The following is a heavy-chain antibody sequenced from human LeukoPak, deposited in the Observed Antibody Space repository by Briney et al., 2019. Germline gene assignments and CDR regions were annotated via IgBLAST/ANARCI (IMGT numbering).Heavy chain of an antibody. CDR1: GGSFSGYY. J-gene: IGHJ5*02. V-gene: IGHV4-34*01. D-gene: IGHD2-21*01. CDR2: INHSGST. CDR3: ATSHDVKTAPYDL. Sequence: SETLSLTCAVYGGSFSGYYWSWIRQPPGKGLEWIGEINHSGSTNYNPSLKSRVTMSVDTSKNQLSMELRFLTAADTAVYYCATSHDVKTAPYDLWGQGTLVTVSS.